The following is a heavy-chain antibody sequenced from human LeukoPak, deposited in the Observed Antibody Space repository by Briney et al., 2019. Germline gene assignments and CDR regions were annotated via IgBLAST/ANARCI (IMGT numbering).Heavy chain of an antibody. D-gene: IGHD3-22*01. J-gene: IGHJ4*02. Sequence: SETLSLTCTVSGGSISSGGYYWSWIRQHPGKGLEWIGYIYYSGSTYYNPSLKSRVTISVDTSKNQFSLKLSSVTAADTAVYYCARMMEADYYDSSGSPSYWGQGTLVTVSS. CDR3: ARMMEADYYDSSGSPSY. CDR2: IYYSGST. CDR1: GGSISSGGYY. V-gene: IGHV4-31*03.